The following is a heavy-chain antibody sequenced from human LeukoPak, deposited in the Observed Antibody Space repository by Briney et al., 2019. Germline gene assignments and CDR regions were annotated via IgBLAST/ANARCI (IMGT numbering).Heavy chain of an antibody. Sequence: GASVKVSCKASGYTFTGYYMHWVRQAPGQGLEWMGWINPNSGGTNYAQKFQSRVTMTRDTSTSTVYMELSSLRSEDTAVYYCARDKGGSSYWSDPWGQGTLVTVSS. J-gene: IGHJ5*02. CDR1: GYTFTGYY. V-gene: IGHV1-2*02. CDR2: INPNSGGT. D-gene: IGHD1-26*01. CDR3: ARDKGGSSYWSDP.